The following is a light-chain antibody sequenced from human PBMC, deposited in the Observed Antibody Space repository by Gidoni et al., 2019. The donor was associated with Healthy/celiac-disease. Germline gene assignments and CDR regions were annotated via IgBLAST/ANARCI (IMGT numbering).Light chain of an antibody. V-gene: IGLV3-19*01. CDR1: SLRSYY. J-gene: IGLJ2*01. CDR2: GEN. CDR3: NSRDSSGNHLGV. Sequence: SSELTQYPAVSVALGQTVRITCQGDSLRSYYASWYQQKPGQAPVLVIYGENNRPSGIPDRFSGSSSGNTASLTITGAQAEDEADYYCNSRDSSGNHLGVFGGGTKLTVL.